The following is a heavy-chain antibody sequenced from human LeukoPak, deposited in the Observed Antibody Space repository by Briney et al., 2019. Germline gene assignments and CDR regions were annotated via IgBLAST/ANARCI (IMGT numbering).Heavy chain of an antibody. V-gene: IGHV4-39*07. CDR1: GGSISSSSYY. CDR3: ARLYSSSWFDP. CDR2: IYYSGST. J-gene: IGHJ5*02. D-gene: IGHD6-13*01. Sequence: SETLSLTCTVSGGSISSSSYYWGWIRQPPGKGLEWIGSIYYSGSTYYNPSLKSRVTISVDTSKNQFSLKLSSVTAADTAVYYCARLYSSSWFDPWGQGTLVTVSS.